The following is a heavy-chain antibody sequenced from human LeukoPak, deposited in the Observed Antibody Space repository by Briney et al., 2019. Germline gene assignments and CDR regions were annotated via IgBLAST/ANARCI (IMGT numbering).Heavy chain of an antibody. CDR1: GGSISSSSYY. CDR2: IYYSGST. Sequence: PSETLSLTCTVSGGSISSSSYYWGWIRQPPGKGLEWIGSIYYSGSTYYNPSLKSRVTISVDTSKNQFSLKLSSVTAADTAVYYCARLHSSSWYVGDYFDYWGQGTLVTVSS. V-gene: IGHV4-39*07. J-gene: IGHJ4*02. CDR3: ARLHSSSWYVGDYFDY. D-gene: IGHD6-13*01.